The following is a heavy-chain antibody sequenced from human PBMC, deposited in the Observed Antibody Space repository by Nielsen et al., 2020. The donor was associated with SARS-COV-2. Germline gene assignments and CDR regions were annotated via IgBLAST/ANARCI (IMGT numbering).Heavy chain of an antibody. CDR3: ANSRAYYDSSGYLFDY. D-gene: IGHD3-22*01. Sequence: GESLKISCAASGFTFDDYAMHWVRQPPGKGLEWVSLISWDGGTTHYADSVKGRFTISRDNAKNSLYLQMTSLRAEDTAVYFCANSRAYYDSSGYLFDYWGQGSLVTVSS. CDR2: ISWDGGTT. V-gene: IGHV3-43D*03. CDR1: GFTFDDYA. J-gene: IGHJ4*02.